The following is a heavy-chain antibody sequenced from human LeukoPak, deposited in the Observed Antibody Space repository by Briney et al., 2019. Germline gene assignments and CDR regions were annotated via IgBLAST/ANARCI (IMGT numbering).Heavy chain of an antibody. CDR1: GYSISSGYY. V-gene: IGHV4-38-2*02. Sequence: SETLSLTCTVSGYSISSGYYWGWIRQPPGKGLEWIGSIYHSGSTYYNPSLKSRVTISVDTSKNQFSLKLSSVTAADTAVYYCARLPELMWGPYDSSAWGRGTLVTVSS. D-gene: IGHD3-22*01. CDR2: IYHSGST. J-gene: IGHJ5*02. CDR3: ARLPELMWGPYDSSA.